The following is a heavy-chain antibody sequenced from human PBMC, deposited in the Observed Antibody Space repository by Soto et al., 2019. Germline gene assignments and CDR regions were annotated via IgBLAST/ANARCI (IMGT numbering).Heavy chain of an antibody. Sequence: PSETLSLTCTVSGGSISSYYWSWIRQPPGKGLEWIGYIYYSGSTNYNPSLKSRVTISVDTSKNQFSLKLSSVTAADTAVYYCARDRTHYYDSSGYYYKYYYGMDVWGQGTTVTVSS. J-gene: IGHJ6*02. V-gene: IGHV4-59*01. CDR1: GGSISSYY. D-gene: IGHD3-22*01. CDR2: IYYSGST. CDR3: ARDRTHYYDSSGYYYKYYYGMDV.